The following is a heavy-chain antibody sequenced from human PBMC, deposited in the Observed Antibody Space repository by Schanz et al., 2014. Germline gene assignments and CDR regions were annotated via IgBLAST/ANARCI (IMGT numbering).Heavy chain of an antibody. CDR1: GGTFSTYP. CDR2: IIPIHGIV. CDR3: ARGGGPEDVFDI. D-gene: IGHD2-15*01. J-gene: IGHJ3*02. V-gene: IGHV1-69*02. Sequence: QVQLVQSEAEVKKPGSSVKVSCKASGGTFSTYPINWLRQAPGQGLEWMGRIIPIHGIVNYAQRFQDRVRIAADKSTSTAYMELSSLRSDDTAVYYCARGGGPEDVFDIWGQGTILTVSS.